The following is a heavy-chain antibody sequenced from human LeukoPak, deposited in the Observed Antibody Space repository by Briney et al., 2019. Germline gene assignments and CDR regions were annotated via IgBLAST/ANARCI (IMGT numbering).Heavy chain of an antibody. CDR1: GYTFTGYY. J-gene: IGHJ4*02. Sequence: ASVKVSCKASGYTFTGYYMHWVRQAPGQGLEWMGRINPNSGGTNYAQKFQGRVTMTRDTSISTAYMDLCSLRSDDTAVYYCASRWSIAVAGTGDDFDYWGQGTLVTVSS. CDR2: INPNSGGT. D-gene: IGHD6-19*01. CDR3: ASRWSIAVAGTGDDFDY. V-gene: IGHV1-2*06.